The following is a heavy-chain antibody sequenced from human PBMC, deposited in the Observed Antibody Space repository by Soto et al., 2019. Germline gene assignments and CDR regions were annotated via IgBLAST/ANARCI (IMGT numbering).Heavy chain of an antibody. CDR1: GYTFTRSG. CDR3: AREGVAPYYYYGMDV. Sequence: QVQLVQSGAEVKKPGASVKVSCKASGYTFTRSGISWVRQAPGQGLERMGWISTYNGDTNYAQTFQGRVTMTTDTSTSTVHMEVGSLRSDDTAVYYCAREGVAPYYYYGMDVWSQGTPVTVSS. D-gene: IGHD5-12*01. CDR2: ISTYNGDT. V-gene: IGHV1-18*01. J-gene: IGHJ6*02.